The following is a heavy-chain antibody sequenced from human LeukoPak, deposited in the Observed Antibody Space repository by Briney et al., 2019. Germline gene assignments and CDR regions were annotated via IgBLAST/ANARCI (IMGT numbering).Heavy chain of an antibody. D-gene: IGHD7-27*01. J-gene: IGHJ3*02. CDR3: AKDLTGDLSAFDI. V-gene: IGHV3-9*01. Sequence: PGRSLRLSCAASGFTFDDYAMHWVRQVPGKGLEWVSGISWNSGSIGYADSVKGRFTISRDNAKNSLYLQMNSLGAEDTALYYCAKDLTGDLSAFDIWGQGTMVTVSS. CDR2: ISWNSGSI. CDR1: GFTFDDYA.